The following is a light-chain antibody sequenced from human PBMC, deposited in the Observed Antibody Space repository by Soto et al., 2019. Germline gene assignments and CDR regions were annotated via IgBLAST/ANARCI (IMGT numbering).Light chain of an antibody. J-gene: IGKJ1*01. Sequence: DIQMTQSPPTLSASVGDRVTITCRASQSIRHYLAWYQQMPGKAPKLLIYGASTLQSGVPPRLSGSGSGTEFTLTISSLRPDNFGTYFCQHHNSYSQTFGQGAKVEI. V-gene: IGKV1-5*01. CDR1: QSIRHY. CDR3: QHHNSYSQT. CDR2: GAS.